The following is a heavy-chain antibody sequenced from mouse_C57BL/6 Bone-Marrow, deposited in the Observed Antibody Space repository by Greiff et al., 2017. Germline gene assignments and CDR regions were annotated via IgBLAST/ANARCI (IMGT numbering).Heavy chain of an antibody. J-gene: IGHJ2*01. Sequence: LQLQQPGAELVKPGASVKLSCKASGYTFTSYWMHWVKQRPGQGLEWIGMIHPNSGSTNYNEKFKIKATLTVYKSSNTTYMQLSSLTSEDSAVYYCARSRAPFDYWGQGTTLTVSS. D-gene: IGHD3-1*01. CDR2: IHPNSGST. V-gene: IGHV1-64*01. CDR3: ARSRAPFDY. CDR1: GYTFTSYW.